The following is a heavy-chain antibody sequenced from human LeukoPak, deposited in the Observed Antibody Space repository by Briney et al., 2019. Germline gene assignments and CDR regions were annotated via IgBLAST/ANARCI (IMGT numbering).Heavy chain of an antibody. J-gene: IGHJ6*02. Sequence: GGSLRLSCAASGFTFSSYAMHWVRQAPGKGLEWVAVIWYDGSNKYYADSVKGRFTISRDSSKNTLYLQMNSLRAEDTAVYYCAGAYSDYYYYYGMDVWGQGTTVTVSS. V-gene: IGHV3-33*08. CDR3: AGAYSDYYYYYGMDV. CDR1: GFTFSSYA. D-gene: IGHD6-13*01. CDR2: IWYDGSNK.